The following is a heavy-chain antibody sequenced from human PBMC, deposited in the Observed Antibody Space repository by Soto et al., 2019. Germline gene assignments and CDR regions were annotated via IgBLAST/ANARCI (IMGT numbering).Heavy chain of an antibody. Sequence: GGSLRLSCAASGFTFSSYAMSWVRQAPGKGLEWVSGISGSGGSTYYADSVKGRFTISRDNSKNTLYLQMNSLRAEDTAVYYCAKDPTRNTDNWFDPWGQGTLVTVSS. J-gene: IGHJ5*02. CDR1: GFTFSSYA. V-gene: IGHV3-23*01. CDR3: AKDPTRNTDNWFDP. CDR2: ISGSGGST. D-gene: IGHD1-1*01.